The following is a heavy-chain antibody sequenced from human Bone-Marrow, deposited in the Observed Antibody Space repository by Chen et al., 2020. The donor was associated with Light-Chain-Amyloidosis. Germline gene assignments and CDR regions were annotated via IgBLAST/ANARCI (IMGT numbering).Heavy chain of an antibody. J-gene: IGHJ4*02. V-gene: IGHV1-69*01. CDR2: ITPFTGTP. Sequence: QVQLLQSGAAVKKPGSSVKLSCKTSGGIFDSFPLSWLRQAPGQGLEWMGEITPFTGTPTYAQKFEGRLTITADPMAMTGFMELSRLTSEDTALYYCARTSDVWGTFRFDFWGQGSLVTVSS. D-gene: IGHD3-16*02. CDR3: ARTSDVWGTFRFDF. CDR1: GGIFDSFP.